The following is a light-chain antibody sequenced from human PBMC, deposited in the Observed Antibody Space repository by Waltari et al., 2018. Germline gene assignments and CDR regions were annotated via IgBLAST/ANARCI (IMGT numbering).Light chain of an antibody. CDR3: QQGSILPLT. Sequence: EIVLMQSPVTLSLSAGERAPLSCRARESVFNYFAWYQQKPGQSPRLLIYDTSKRAYGIPARFSGSGFGTDFTLTITNREAEDFALYYCQQGSILPLTFGGGTKVEIK. CDR1: ESVFNY. CDR2: DTS. J-gene: IGKJ4*01. V-gene: IGKV3-11*01.